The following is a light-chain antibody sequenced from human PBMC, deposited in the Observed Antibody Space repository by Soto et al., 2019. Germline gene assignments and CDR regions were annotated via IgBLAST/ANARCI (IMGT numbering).Light chain of an antibody. J-gene: IGKJ1*01. Sequence: DIQMTQSPSTLSEFVGATVAITCRASHSIDTWMAWHQQKQGRAHKLLISKASVLESGVPSRFSGSGSGTYFTLTIRGVQPDDCAIYYCQQYNSSRAFGQGTKVDIK. V-gene: IGKV1-5*03. CDR3: QQYNSSRA. CDR1: HSIDTW. CDR2: KAS.